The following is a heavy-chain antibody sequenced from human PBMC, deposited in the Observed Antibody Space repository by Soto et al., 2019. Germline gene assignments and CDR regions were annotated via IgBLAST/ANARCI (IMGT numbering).Heavy chain of an antibody. CDR1: GGSFSGYN. Sequence: QVQLQQWGAGLLKPSETLSLTCAVYGGSFSGYNWSWIRQPPGKGLEWIGEINHSGSTNYNPSLKSRVTISVDTSKNQFSLKLSSVTAADTAVYYCATSLSPYWYFDYWGQGTLVTVSS. V-gene: IGHV4-34*01. D-gene: IGHD2-15*01. CDR3: ATSLSPYWYFDY. J-gene: IGHJ4*02. CDR2: INHSGST.